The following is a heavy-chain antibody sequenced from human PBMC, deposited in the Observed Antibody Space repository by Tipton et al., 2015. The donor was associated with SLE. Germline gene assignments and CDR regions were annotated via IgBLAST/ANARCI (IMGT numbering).Heavy chain of an antibody. V-gene: IGHV4-34*01. CDR2: INHSGST. CDR3: ARVTGPPSNCSSTSCPLGWYYYYYMDV. Sequence: TLSLTCAVYGGSFSGYYWSWIRQPPGKGLEWIGEINHSGSTNYNPSLKSRVTISVDTSKNQFSLKLSSETAADTAVYYCARVTGPPSNCSSTSCPLGWYYYYYMDVWGKGTTVTVSS. CDR1: GGSFSGYY. J-gene: IGHJ6*03. D-gene: IGHD2-2*01.